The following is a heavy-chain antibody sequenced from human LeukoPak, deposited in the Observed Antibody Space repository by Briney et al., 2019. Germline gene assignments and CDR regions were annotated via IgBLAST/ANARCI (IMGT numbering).Heavy chain of an antibody. CDR1: DSTFSTYG. Sequence: GGSLRSPFAAPDSTFSTYGWNGFGRAPGKGLDGVSYTSSSSRTIYYAASVKGRFTISRDNAKNSLYLQMNSLRDEDTAVYSCARVGDYDILNGSWGLNFLDYWGQGTLVTVSS. V-gene: IGHV3-48*02. CDR3: ARVGDYDILNGSWGLNFLDY. CDR2: TSSSSRTI. D-gene: IGHD3-9*01. J-gene: IGHJ4*02.